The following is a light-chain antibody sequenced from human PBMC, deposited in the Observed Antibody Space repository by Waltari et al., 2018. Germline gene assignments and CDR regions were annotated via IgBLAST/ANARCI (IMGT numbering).Light chain of an antibody. CDR1: SPHLAEAYV. Sequence: QSVLTQPPSMSGAPGQKITIPCTGGSPHLAEAYVLHWYQQFPGTAPKLLLFGNTNRASGVPGRFSGSRSGTSASLAIAGLQSEDEAVYYCQSYDSSLSESVFGGGTKLTVL. CDR2: GNT. J-gene: IGLJ3*02. CDR3: QSYDSSLSESV. V-gene: IGLV1-40*01.